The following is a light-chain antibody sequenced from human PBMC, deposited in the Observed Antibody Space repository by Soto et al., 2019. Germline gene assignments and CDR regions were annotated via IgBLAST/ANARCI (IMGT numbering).Light chain of an antibody. V-gene: IGKV2-30*01. CDR1: QSLIYSDGNTY. Sequence: DVVMTQSPLSLPVTLGQPASISCRSSQSLIYSDGNTYLNWFQQRPGQSPRRLIHKVSNRDSGVTDRFSGSGSGTDFTLEISRVEAEDVGLYYCMQSTHWPRTFGQGTKVEIK. J-gene: IGKJ1*01. CDR2: KVS. CDR3: MQSTHWPRT.